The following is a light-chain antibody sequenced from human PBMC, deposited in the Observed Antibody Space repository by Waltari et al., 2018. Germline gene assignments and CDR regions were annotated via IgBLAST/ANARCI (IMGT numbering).Light chain of an antibody. Sequence: QSALTQPPSASGSPGQSVTISCTGRSNDVGAYNSVCWFQQHPGKAPKVMIYEVSKRPSGVPDRFSGSKSGNTASLTVSGLQAEDEADYYCSSYAGSDNLVFGGGTKLTVL. CDR3: SSYAGSDNLV. CDR2: EVS. J-gene: IGLJ2*01. CDR1: SNDVGAYNS. V-gene: IGLV2-8*01.